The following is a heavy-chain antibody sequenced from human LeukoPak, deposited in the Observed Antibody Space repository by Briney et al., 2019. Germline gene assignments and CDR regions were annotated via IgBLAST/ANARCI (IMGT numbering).Heavy chain of an antibody. CDR2: IIPIFGTA. Sequence: SVKVSCKASGGTFSSYAISWVRQAPGQGLEWMGGIIPIFGTANYAQKFQGRVTITTDESTSTAYMELSSLRSEDTAVYYCARSLRGAAAGTDAFDIWGQGTMVTVSS. D-gene: IGHD6-13*01. CDR3: ARSLRGAAAGTDAFDI. J-gene: IGHJ3*02. V-gene: IGHV1-69*05. CDR1: GGTFSSYA.